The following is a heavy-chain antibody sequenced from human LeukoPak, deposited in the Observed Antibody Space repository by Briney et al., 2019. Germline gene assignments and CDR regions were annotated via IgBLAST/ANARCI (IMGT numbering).Heavy chain of an antibody. CDR2: ISYDGSNK. D-gene: IGHD3-3*01. V-gene: IGHV3-30-3*01. Sequence: GGSLRLSCVASGFYFDGHAMHWVRQAPGKELERVAVISYDGSNKYYADSVKGRFTISRDNSKNTPYLQMNSLRAEDTAVYYCARDALPWSGLEYYYYMDVWGKGTTVTVSS. CDR1: GFYFDGHA. J-gene: IGHJ6*03. CDR3: ARDALPWSGLEYYYYMDV.